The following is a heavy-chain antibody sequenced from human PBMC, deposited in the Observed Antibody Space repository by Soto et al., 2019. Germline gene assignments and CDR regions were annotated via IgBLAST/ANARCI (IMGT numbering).Heavy chain of an antibody. J-gene: IGHJ5*02. CDR1: GFTFSDYY. D-gene: IGHD2-2*01. Sequence: GGSLRLSCAASGFTFSDYYMSWIRQAPGKGLEWVSYISSSGSTIYYADSVKGRFTISRDNAKNSLYLQMNSLRAEDTAVYYCATHYPYQLPSPYSFDPWCKGTLVTVSS. CDR3: ATHYPYQLPSPYSFDP. CDR2: ISSSGSTI. V-gene: IGHV3-11*01.